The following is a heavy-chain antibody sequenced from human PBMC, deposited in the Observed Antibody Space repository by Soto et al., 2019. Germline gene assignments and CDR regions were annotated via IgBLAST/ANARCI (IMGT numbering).Heavy chain of an antibody. V-gene: IGHV1-2*02. CDR2: INPNSGGT. CDR3: ARETVPSGSYYGY. J-gene: IGHJ4*02. Sequence: ASVKVSCKASGYTFTGYYMHWVRQAPGQGLEWMGWINPNSGGTNYAQKFQGRVTMTRDTSSSTAYMELSRLRSDDTAVYYCARETVPSGSYYGYWGQGTLVTVSS. D-gene: IGHD1-26*01. CDR1: GYTFTGYY.